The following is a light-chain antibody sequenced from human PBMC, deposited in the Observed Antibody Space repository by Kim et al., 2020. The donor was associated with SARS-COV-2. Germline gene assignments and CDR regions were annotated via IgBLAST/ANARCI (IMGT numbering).Light chain of an antibody. J-gene: IGLJ1*01. CDR2: DVT. CDR3: SSYAGSATLV. V-gene: IGLV2-14*03. CDR1: SSDVGTYNY. Sequence: QSALTQPASVSGSPGQSITISCTGTSSDVGTYNYVSWYQQHPGKTPQLMIYDVTNRPSGVSNRFSGSKSGNTASLTISGLQAEDEGDYYCSSYAGSATLVFGTGTNVTVL.